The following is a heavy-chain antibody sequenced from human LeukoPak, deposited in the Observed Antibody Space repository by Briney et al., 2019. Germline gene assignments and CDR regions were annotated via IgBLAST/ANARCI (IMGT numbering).Heavy chain of an antibody. V-gene: IGHV3-21*01. D-gene: IGHD1-1*01. J-gene: IGHJ2*01. CDR2: ISSSSSYI. CDR1: GFTFSSYS. Sequence: GGSLRLSCAASGFTFSSYSMNWVRQAPGKGLEWVSSISSSSSYIYYADSVKGRFTISRDNAKNSLYLQMNSLRAEDTAVYYCARVGTAPQDWYFDLWGRGTLVTVSS. CDR3: ARVGTAPQDWYFDL.